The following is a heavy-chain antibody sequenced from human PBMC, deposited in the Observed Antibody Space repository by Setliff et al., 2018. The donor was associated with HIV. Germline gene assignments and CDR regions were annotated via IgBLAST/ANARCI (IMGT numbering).Heavy chain of an antibody. J-gene: IGHJ4*02. CDR2: IGTAGDT. CDR3: AKAFSSSVGYAYFDY. Sequence: PGGSLRLSCAASGFTFSRYDMHWVRQGTGKGLECVSVIGTAGDTYYSASVKGRFTIYRDNSKNTLYLQMNSLRAEDMALYHCAKAFSSSVGYAYFDYWGQGTLVTVSS. V-gene: IGHV3-13*01. D-gene: IGHD6-19*01. CDR1: GFTFSRYD.